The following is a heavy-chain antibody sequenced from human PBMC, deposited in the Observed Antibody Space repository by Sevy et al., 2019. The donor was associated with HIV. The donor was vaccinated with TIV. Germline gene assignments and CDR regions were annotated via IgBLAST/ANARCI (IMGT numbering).Heavy chain of an antibody. CDR1: GFTFSRFG. D-gene: IGHD1-7*01. Sequence: GGSLRLSCAASGFTFSRFGMHWVRQAPGKGLEWVAFIRYDGGSKYYVDSVKGRFTISRDNSKNTLYLQMDALRAEDTADYYCAKTGTTQLDYWGQGTLVTVSS. V-gene: IGHV3-30*02. CDR3: AKTGTTQLDY. J-gene: IGHJ4*02. CDR2: IRYDGGSK.